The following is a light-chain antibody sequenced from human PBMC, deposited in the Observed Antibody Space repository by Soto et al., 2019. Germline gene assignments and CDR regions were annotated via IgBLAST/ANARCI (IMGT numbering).Light chain of an antibody. V-gene: IGLV2-14*01. Sequence: QSALTQPASVSGSHGQSITISCTGTSSDVGGYNYVSWYQQHPGKAPKLMIYDVSNRPSGVSNRFSGSKSGNTASLTISGLQAEDEADYYCSSYTSFTTPVVFGGGTKLTVL. CDR1: SSDVGGYNY. J-gene: IGLJ2*01. CDR3: SSYTSFTTPVV. CDR2: DVS.